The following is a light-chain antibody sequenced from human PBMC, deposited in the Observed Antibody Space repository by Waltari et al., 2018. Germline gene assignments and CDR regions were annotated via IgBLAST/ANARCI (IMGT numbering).Light chain of an antibody. CDR2: DVR. V-gene: IGLV2-14*03. CDR1: SSDVGAYNY. Sequence: QSVLTQPASVSGSSGQSLTISCTGTSSDVGAYNYVSWYQQHPGKAPKIVIYDVRKRPSGVFSLFAGSKSGTTASLTISGLQAEDEADYYCSSYTSGNTWVFGGGTKLTVL. J-gene: IGLJ3*02. CDR3: SSYTSGNTWV.